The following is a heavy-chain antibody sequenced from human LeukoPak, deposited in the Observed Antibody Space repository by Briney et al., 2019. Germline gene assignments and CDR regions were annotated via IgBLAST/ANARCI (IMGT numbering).Heavy chain of an antibody. CDR2: IRHDGSNK. V-gene: IGHV3-30*02. D-gene: IGHD2-2*02. Sequence: PGGSLRLSCAASGFTFSSYGMHWVRQAPGKGLEWVAFIRHDGSNKYYADSVKGRFTISRDNSKNTLYLQMNSLRAEDTAVYYCAKDGVGIVVVPAAIQYYYYYMDVWGKGTTVTVSS. CDR3: AKDGVGIVVVPAAIQYYYYYMDV. J-gene: IGHJ6*03. CDR1: GFTFSSYG.